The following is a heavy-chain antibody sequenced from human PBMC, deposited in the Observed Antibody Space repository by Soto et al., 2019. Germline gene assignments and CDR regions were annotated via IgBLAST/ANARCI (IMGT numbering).Heavy chain of an antibody. CDR3: ARVYYDSSGYYFDAFDI. D-gene: IGHD3-22*01. CDR2: IIPLFGTA. J-gene: IGHJ3*02. Sequence: QVQLVQSGAAVKKPGSSVKVSCKASGGTFSSYAISWVRQAPGQGLEWMGGIIPLFGTAHYAQKFQGRVTITAHESTSTAYMELSSLRSEDTAVYYCARVYYDSSGYYFDAFDIWGQGTMVTVSS. CDR1: GGTFSSYA. V-gene: IGHV1-69*01.